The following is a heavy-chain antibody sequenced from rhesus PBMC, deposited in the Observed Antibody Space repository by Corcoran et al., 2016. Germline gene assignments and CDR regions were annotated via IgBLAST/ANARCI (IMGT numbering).Heavy chain of an antibody. Sequence: QLQLQESGPGLVKPSETLSLTRAVSGASTNSHSWPWIRQPPGKGLEWIGRISAGGGNTDYHPSLTTRVTISTDTSKNDFSLKLSSLTAADTAVYYCARGYTKGPFDYWGQGVLVTVSS. CDR2: ISAGGGNT. V-gene: IGHV4-173*01. CDR3: ARGYTKGPFDY. CDR1: GASTNSHS. D-gene: IGHD2-39*02. J-gene: IGHJ4*01.